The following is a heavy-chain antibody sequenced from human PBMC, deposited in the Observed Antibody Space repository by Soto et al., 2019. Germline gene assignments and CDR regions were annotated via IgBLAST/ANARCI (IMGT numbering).Heavy chain of an antibody. Sequence: QVQLQESGPGLVKPSETLSLTCTVSGGSISSYYWSWIRQPPGKGLEWIGYIYYSGSTNYNPSLKSRVTISVDTSKNQFSLKLSSVTAADTAVYYCARQEPAATTFDYWGQGTLVTVSS. CDR3: ARQEPAATTFDY. V-gene: IGHV4-59*08. J-gene: IGHJ4*02. CDR1: GGSISSYY. CDR2: IYYSGST. D-gene: IGHD2-2*01.